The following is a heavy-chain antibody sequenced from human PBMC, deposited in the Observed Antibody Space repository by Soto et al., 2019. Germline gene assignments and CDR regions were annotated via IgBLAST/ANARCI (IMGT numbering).Heavy chain of an antibody. V-gene: IGHV3-23*01. CDR3: AKVPYSSSQYYFDY. Sequence: PGGSLRLSCAASGFTFSSYAMSWVRQAPGKGLEWASAISGSGGSTYYADSVKGRFTISRDNSKNTLYLQMNSLRAEDTAVYYCAKVPYSSSQYYFDYWGQGTLVTVSS. J-gene: IGHJ4*02. CDR2: ISGSGGST. CDR1: GFTFSSYA. D-gene: IGHD6-13*01.